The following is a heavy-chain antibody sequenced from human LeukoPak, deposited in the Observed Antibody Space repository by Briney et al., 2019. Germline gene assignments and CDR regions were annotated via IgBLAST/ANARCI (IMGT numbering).Heavy chain of an antibody. CDR2: IYYSGST. J-gene: IGHJ5*02. Sequence: SETLSLTCTVSGGSINNYYWSWIRQPPGKGLEWIGYIYYSGSTNYNPSLKSRVTISVDTSKNQFSLKLSSVTAADTAVYYCARMWFSSSWDRQFDPWGQGTLVTVSS. V-gene: IGHV4-59*01. D-gene: IGHD6-13*01. CDR1: GGSINNYY. CDR3: ARMWFSSSWDRQFDP.